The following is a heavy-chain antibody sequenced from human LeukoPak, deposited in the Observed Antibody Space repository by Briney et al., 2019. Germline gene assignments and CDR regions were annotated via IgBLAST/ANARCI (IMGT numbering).Heavy chain of an antibody. CDR3: ARGWGSPDY. J-gene: IGHJ4*02. Sequence: GGSLRLSCAASGFTFSSYNMIWVRQAPGKGLEWVSSISSGSSTIYYADSVKGRFTISRDTAKTSLYLQMNSLRAEDTAVYYCARGWGSPDYWGQGTLVTVSS. CDR2: ISSGSSTI. V-gene: IGHV3-48*01. D-gene: IGHD7-27*01. CDR1: GFTFSSYN.